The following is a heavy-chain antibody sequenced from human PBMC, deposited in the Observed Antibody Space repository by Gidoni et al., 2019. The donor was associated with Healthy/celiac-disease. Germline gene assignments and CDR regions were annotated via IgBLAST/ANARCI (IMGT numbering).Heavy chain of an antibody. CDR2: ISSSSSYI. V-gene: IGHV3-21*01. Sequence: GFTFSSYSMNWVRQAPEKGLEWVSSISSSSSYIYYADSVKGRFTISRDNAKNSLYLQMNSLRAEDTAVYYCAVQYYYDSSGYYYVAYWGQGTLVTVSS. CDR3: AVQYYYDSSGYYYVAY. J-gene: IGHJ4*02. D-gene: IGHD3-22*01. CDR1: GFTFSSYS.